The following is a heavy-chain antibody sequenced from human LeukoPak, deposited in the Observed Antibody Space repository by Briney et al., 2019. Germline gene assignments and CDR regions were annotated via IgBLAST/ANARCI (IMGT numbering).Heavy chain of an antibody. CDR3: ARDQHTGSQKISDY. CDR1: GYTFTIYY. J-gene: IGHJ4*02. D-gene: IGHD2-21*01. V-gene: IGHV1-46*01. CDR2: INPSGGST. Sequence: ASVKVSCKASGYTFTIYYMHWVRQAPGQGLEWMGIINPSGGSTSYAQKFQGRLTMTTDTSTSTAYMELRSLRSDDTAVYFCARDQHTGSQKISDYWGQGTLVTVSS.